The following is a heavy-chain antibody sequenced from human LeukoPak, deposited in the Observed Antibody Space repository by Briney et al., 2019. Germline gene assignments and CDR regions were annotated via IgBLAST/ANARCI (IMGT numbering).Heavy chain of an antibody. CDR3: ARGDEYSGYDVFDY. V-gene: IGHV1-18*01. CDR2: ISAYNGNT. CDR1: GYTFTSYG. D-gene: IGHD5-12*01. Sequence: ASVKVSCKASGYTFTSYGISWVRRAPGQGLEWMGWISAYNGNTNYAQKLQGRVTMTTDTSTSTAYMELRSLRSDDTAVYYCARGDEYSGYDVFDYWGQGTLVTVSS. J-gene: IGHJ4*02.